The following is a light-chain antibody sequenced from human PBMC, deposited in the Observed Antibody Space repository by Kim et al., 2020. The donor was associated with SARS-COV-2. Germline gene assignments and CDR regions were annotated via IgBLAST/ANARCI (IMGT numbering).Light chain of an antibody. Sequence: SASVGDVVTITCQASQDISTSLTWFHQKTGTAPKLLIYDASKLQTGAPSRFNGGGSGTNFTFTISSLRPEDIATYYCQQYDDLPYTFGQGTKLEI. CDR1: QDISTS. V-gene: IGKV1-33*01. CDR2: DAS. J-gene: IGKJ2*01. CDR3: QQYDDLPYT.